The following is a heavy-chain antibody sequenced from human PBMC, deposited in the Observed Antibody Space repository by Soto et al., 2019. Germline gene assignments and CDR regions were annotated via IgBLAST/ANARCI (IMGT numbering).Heavy chain of an antibody. CDR2: IYYSGST. D-gene: IGHD3-3*01. CDR1: CGSIISGGYY. V-gene: IGHV4-31*03. J-gene: IGHJ4*02. Sequence: PSETLSLTCTFSCGSIISGGYYWSWIRQHPGKGLEWIGYIYYSGSTYYNPSLKSRVTISVDTSKNQFSLKLSSVTAADTAVYYCARGGDFWSGYSPPRAIDYWGQGTLVTVSS. CDR3: ARGGDFWSGYSPPRAIDY.